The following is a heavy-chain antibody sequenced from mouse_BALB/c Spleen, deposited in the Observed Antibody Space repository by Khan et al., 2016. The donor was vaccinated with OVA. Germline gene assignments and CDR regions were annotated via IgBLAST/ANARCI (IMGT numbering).Heavy chain of an antibody. Sequence: EVELVESGGGLVNPGGSLKLSCAASGFSFSSYTMSWVRQTPEKRLEWVATISSGSTYTYYPDSVKGRFSISRDNAKNTLYLQMSSLKSEDTAMYYCTRDGNYAHWYFDVWGAGTTVTVSP. J-gene: IGHJ1*01. CDR2: ISSGSTYT. D-gene: IGHD2-1*01. CDR3: TRDGNYAHWYFDV. V-gene: IGHV5-6-4*01. CDR1: GFSFSSYT.